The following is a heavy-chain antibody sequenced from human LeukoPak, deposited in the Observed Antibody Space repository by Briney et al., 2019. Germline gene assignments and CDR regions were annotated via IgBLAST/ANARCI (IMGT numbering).Heavy chain of an antibody. D-gene: IGHD3-22*01. J-gene: IGHJ4*02. CDR2: IYYSGST. Sequence: SETLSLTCTVSGFSISTYYWGWIRQPPGKGLEWVGYIYYSGSTNYSPSLKSRVTMSVDTSKNHVSLRLTSVTAADTAVYYCARVTAESTGYYRFADYWGQGTLVTVSS. V-gene: IGHV4-59*01. CDR1: GFSISTYY. CDR3: ARVTAESTGYYRFADY.